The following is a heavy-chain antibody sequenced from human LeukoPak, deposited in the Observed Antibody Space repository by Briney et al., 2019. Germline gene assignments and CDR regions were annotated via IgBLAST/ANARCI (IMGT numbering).Heavy chain of an antibody. V-gene: IGHV4-30-4*07. D-gene: IGHD2-2*01. CDR3: ARMFPAAYPDYYYYMDV. CDR2: IYYSGST. CDR1: GCSISSGGYS. Sequence: TLSLTCAVSGCSISSGGYSWIWIRQPPGRGLVWIVYIYYSGSTYYNPSLKSRVTTSVDTSKNQFSLKLSSVTAADTAVYYCARMFPAAYPDYYYYMDVWGKGTTVTVSS. J-gene: IGHJ6*03.